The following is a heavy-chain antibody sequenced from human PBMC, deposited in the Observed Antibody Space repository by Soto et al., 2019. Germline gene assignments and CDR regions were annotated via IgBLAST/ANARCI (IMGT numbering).Heavy chain of an antibody. D-gene: IGHD6-13*01. J-gene: IGHJ6*02. CDR2: ISYDGSNK. CDR1: GFTFSSYA. V-gene: IGHV3-30-3*01. CDR3: ARDITPIAAAADYYYGMDV. Sequence: GGSLRLSCAASGFTFSSYAMHWVRQAPGKGLEWVAVISYDGSNKYYADSVKGRFTISRDNSKNTLYLQMNSLRAEDTAVYYCARDITPIAAAADYYYGMDVWGQGTTVTVSS.